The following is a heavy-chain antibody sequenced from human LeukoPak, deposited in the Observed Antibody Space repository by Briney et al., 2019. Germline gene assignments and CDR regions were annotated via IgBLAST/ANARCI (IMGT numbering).Heavy chain of an antibody. D-gene: IGHD2-15*01. V-gene: IGHV1-8*01. CDR1: GYPFSSYD. Sequence: ASVKLSCKSSGYPFSSYDINWVRQAPGQGLEWMGCMDPNSGNTGYAHKFQGRVTMTRDTSKNTAYIELTTLRSEDTALYYCARGPPLYCSGDSRYYFLYFAHWGQGTLVTVSS. CDR2: MDPNSGNT. J-gene: IGHJ4*02. CDR3: ARGPPLYCSGDSRYYFLYFAH.